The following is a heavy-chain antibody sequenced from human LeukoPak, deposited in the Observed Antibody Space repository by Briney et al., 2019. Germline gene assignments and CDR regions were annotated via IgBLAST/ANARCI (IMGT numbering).Heavy chain of an antibody. CDR1: GFIFNNYA. J-gene: IGHJ6*02. CDR3: ARDTGGGGSRGQMDV. D-gene: IGHD2-15*01. CDR2: ISYDGRNK. V-gene: IGHV3-30*04. Sequence: PGGSLRLSCAASGFIFNNYAMHWVRQAPGKGLKWEAVISYDGRNKYYADSVKGRFTISRDNSKNTLYLQMNSLRTEDTAVYYCARDTGGGGSRGQMDVWGQGTTVTVSS.